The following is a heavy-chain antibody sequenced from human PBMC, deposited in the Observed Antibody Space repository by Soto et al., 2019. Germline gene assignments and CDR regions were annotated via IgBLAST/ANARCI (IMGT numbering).Heavy chain of an antibody. V-gene: IGHV1-2*04. CDR2: INPNSGGT. D-gene: IGHD3-16*01. CDR1: GSTFTGYY. Sequence: VKASCKASGSTFTGYYMHWVRQAPVQGLEWMGWINPNSGGTNYAQKFQGWVTMTRDTSISTAYMELSRLRSDDTAVYYCARDDSFGQEEEYYFDSWGQGTLVTVSS. J-gene: IGHJ4*02. CDR3: ARDDSFGQEEEYYFDS.